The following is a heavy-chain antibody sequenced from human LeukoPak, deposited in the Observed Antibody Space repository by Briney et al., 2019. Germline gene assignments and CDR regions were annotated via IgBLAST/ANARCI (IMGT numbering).Heavy chain of an antibody. D-gene: IGHD3-9*01. CDR3: AKPFELNDY. CDR2: ISYDGSNK. J-gene: IGHJ4*02. V-gene: IGHV3-30*18. Sequence: GGSLRLSCAASGFTFSSYGMHWVRQAPGKGLEWVAFISYDGSNKYYADSVKGRFTISRDNSKNTLYLQMNSLRAEDTAVYYCAKPFELNDYWGQGTLVTVSS. CDR1: GFTFSSYG.